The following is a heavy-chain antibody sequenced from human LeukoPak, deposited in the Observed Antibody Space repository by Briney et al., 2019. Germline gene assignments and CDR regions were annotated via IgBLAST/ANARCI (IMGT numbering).Heavy chain of an antibody. Sequence: PSETLSLTCNVSGDSISPSAYYWVWIRQTPGKGLEWIGSFYYSGTTYYNPSLESRITISIDTSQNQFSLKLTSVTAADTAMYYCARHSPGLNWFDPWGPGTLVTVSS. V-gene: IGHV4-39*01. CDR1: GDSISPSAYY. J-gene: IGHJ5*02. CDR3: ARHSPGLNWFDP. CDR2: FYYSGTT.